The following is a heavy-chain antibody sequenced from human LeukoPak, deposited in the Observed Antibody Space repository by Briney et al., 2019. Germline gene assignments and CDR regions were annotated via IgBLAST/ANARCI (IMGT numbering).Heavy chain of an antibody. CDR3: ARGAYYYDSSGYYYIDY. V-gene: IGHV3-30-3*01. CDR1: GFTFSSYA. CDR2: ISYDGSNK. J-gene: IGHJ4*02. Sequence: GGSLRLSCAASGFTFSSYAMHWVRQAPGKGLEWVAVISYDGSNKYYADSVKGRFTISRDNSKNTLYLQMNSLRAEDTAVYYCARGAYYYDSSGYYYIDYWGQGTLVTVSS. D-gene: IGHD3-22*01.